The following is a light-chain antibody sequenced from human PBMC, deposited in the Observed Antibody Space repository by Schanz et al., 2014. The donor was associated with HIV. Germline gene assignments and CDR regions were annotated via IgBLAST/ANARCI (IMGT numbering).Light chain of an antibody. J-gene: IGKJ4*01. Sequence: IHITQSPSTLSASLGDRVTITCRASQSISTWLAWYQQKPGKPPHLLIYKASSLEGGVPSRFSGSGSGTEFTLTISSLQPEDFATYYCQQSYSTPLTFGGGTKVDIK. V-gene: IGKV1-5*03. CDR3: QQSYSTPLT. CDR2: KAS. CDR1: QSISTW.